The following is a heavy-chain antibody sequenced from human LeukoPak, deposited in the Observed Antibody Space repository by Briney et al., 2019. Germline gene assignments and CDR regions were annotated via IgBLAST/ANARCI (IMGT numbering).Heavy chain of an antibody. Sequence: SETLSLTCSVSGFSIGSGFYWGRIRQSPRKGLEWIGSLYHSGSTYSNPSFKSRISMSVDTSRNHFSLKLLSVTAADTAVYYCARDDSSGWVYWGQGILVTVSS. D-gene: IGHD6-19*01. V-gene: IGHV4-38-2*02. CDR1: GFSIGSGFY. CDR2: LYHSGST. J-gene: IGHJ4*02. CDR3: ARDDSSGWVY.